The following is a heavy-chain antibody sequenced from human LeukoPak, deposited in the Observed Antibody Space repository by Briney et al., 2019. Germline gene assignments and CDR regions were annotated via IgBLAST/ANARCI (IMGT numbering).Heavy chain of an antibody. Sequence: GGSLKISWKGSGYSFTNYWIGWVGQMPGKGLEWMGIIYPGDSDTRYSPSFQGQVTISADKSISTAYLQWSSLKASDTDMYYCARHGDDYGDLWGQGTLVTVSS. CDR1: GYSFTNYW. J-gene: IGHJ5*02. CDR3: ARHGDDYGDL. V-gene: IGHV5-51*01. CDR2: IYPGDSDT. D-gene: IGHD4-17*01.